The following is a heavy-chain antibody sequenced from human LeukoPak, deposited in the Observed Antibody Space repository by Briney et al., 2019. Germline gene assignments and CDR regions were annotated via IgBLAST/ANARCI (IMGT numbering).Heavy chain of an antibody. Sequence: PGGSLRLSCAASGFTFSSYGMHWVRQAPGKGLEWVAVISYDGSNKYYADSVKGRFTISRDNSKNTLYLQMNSLRAEDTAVYYCARDQGAVAGPPWLPYFDYWGQGTLVTVSS. CDR2: ISYDGSNK. CDR1: GFTFSSYG. J-gene: IGHJ4*02. D-gene: IGHD6-19*01. CDR3: ARDQGAVAGPPWLPYFDY. V-gene: IGHV3-30*03.